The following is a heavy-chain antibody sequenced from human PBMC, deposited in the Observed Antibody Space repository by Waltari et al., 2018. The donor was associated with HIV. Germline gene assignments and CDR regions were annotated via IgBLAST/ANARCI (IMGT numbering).Heavy chain of an antibody. CDR3: AKSMRDLRPSAFDV. J-gene: IGHJ3*01. CDR2: LSGSGSTA. Sequence: EVQLLESGGGLVQQGGSLRRACAASGCNFGKLARSWVRQAPGKGPEWVSALSGSGSTASYADYVKGRFTISRDFSNNTLFLQMNNLRAEDTAVYFCAKSMRDLRPSAFDVWGQGTMVAISS. CDR1: GCNFGKLA. V-gene: IGHV3-23*01. D-gene: IGHD2-8*01.